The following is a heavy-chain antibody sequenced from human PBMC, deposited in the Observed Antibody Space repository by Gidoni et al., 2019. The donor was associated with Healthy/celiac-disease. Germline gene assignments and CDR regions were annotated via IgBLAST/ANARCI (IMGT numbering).Heavy chain of an antibody. V-gene: IGHV3-9*01. Sequence: EVQLVESGGGLVQPGRSLRLSCAASGFPFDDYAMHWVRQAPGKGLEWVSGISWNSGSIGYADSVKGRFTISRDNAKNSLYLQMNSLRAEDTALYYCAKGLVVVPAAPFDYWGQGTLVTVSS. CDR3: AKGLVVVPAAPFDY. J-gene: IGHJ4*02. D-gene: IGHD2-2*01. CDR2: ISWNSGSI. CDR1: GFPFDDYA.